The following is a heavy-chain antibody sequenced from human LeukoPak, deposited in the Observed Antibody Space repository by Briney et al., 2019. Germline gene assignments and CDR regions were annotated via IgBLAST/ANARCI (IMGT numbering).Heavy chain of an antibody. Sequence: GGSLRLSCAASGFTFSSYAMHWVRQAPGKGLEWVAVISYDGSNKYYADSVKGRFTISRDNSKNTLYLQMNSLRAEDTAVYYCARGFRRLRFAEDWFDPWGQGTLVTVSS. J-gene: IGHJ5*02. CDR2: ISYDGSNK. D-gene: IGHD5-12*01. CDR1: GFTFSSYA. V-gene: IGHV3-30-3*01. CDR3: ARGFRRLRFAEDWFDP.